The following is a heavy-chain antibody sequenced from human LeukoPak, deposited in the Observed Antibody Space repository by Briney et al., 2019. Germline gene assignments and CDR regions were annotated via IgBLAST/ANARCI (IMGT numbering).Heavy chain of an antibody. D-gene: IGHD2-21*02. CDR3: AREADWGGDCYSFGY. J-gene: IGHJ4*02. CDR1: GYTFTSYY. V-gene: IGHV1-46*01. Sequence: ASVKVSCKASGYTFTSYYMHWVRQAPGQRLEWMGIINPSGGSTSYAQKFQGRVTMTRDTSTSTVYMELSSLRSEDTAVYYCAREADWGGDCYSFGYWGQGTLVTVSS. CDR2: INPSGGST.